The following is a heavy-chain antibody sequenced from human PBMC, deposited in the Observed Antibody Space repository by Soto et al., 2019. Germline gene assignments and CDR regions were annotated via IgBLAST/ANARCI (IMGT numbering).Heavy chain of an antibody. D-gene: IGHD3-3*01. V-gene: IGHV4-34*01. CDR2: INHSGST. Sequence: QVQLQQWGAGLLKPSETLSLTCAVYGGSFSGYYWGWIRQPPGKGLEWIGEINHSGSTNYNPSLKSRVTISVDTSKNQCSLKLSSVTAADTAVYYCARNGSYYDFWSGYYFGGGMDVWGQGTTVTVSS. CDR1: GGSFSGYY. J-gene: IGHJ6*02. CDR3: ARNGSYYDFWSGYYFGGGMDV.